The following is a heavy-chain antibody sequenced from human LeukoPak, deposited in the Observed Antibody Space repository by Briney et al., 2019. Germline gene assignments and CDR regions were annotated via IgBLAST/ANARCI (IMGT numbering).Heavy chain of an antibody. D-gene: IGHD6-19*01. CDR1: GYTFTSYG. V-gene: IGHV1-18*01. J-gene: IGHJ3*02. Sequence: GASVKVSCKASGYTFTSYGISWVRQAPGQGLEWMGWISSYNGNTNYAQKLQGRVIMSTDTSTGTAYMELRSLRSDDTAVYYCARRVAVARRDAFDIWGQGTMVTVSS. CDR2: ISSYNGNT. CDR3: ARRVAVARRDAFDI.